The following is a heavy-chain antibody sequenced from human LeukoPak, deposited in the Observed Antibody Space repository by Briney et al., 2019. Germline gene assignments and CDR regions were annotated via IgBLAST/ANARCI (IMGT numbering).Heavy chain of an antibody. CDR2: IYNSGST. Sequence: SETLSLTCSVSGDSISIYYWSWIRQPPGKGLEWIGYIYNSGSTNYNPSLKSRVTISVDTSKNQFSLKLTSVTAADTAVYYCARGYGDFRVEGRYLHSWGQGTLVTVSS. CDR3: ARGYGDFRVEGRYLHS. V-gene: IGHV4-59*01. J-gene: IGHJ4*02. D-gene: IGHD4-17*01. CDR1: GDSISIYY.